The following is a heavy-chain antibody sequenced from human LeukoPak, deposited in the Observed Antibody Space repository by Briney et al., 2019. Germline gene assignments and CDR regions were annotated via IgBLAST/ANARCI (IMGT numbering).Heavy chain of an antibody. V-gene: IGHV3-66*01. CDR1: GFTVSSNY. Sequence: GGSLRLSCAASGFTVSSNYINWVRQAPRKGLEWVSLIYGSTSADYADSVKGRFTISRDTSMNTVYLQMNSLRAEDTAVYYCARLNFGDDYWGQGTLVTVSS. D-gene: IGHD4-17*01. J-gene: IGHJ4*02. CDR3: ARLNFGDDY. CDR2: IYGSTSA.